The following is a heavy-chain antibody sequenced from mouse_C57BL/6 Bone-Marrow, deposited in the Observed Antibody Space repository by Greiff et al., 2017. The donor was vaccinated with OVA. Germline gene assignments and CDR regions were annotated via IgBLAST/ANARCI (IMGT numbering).Heavy chain of an antibody. D-gene: IGHD4-1*01. J-gene: IGHJ2*01. CDR1: GYSITSYY. CDR2: ISYSGST. Sequence: VQLTESGPGLAKPSQTLSLTCSVTGYSITSYYRNWIRKFPGKKLEYMGYISYSGSTYYYPSLKRRISITRDTTKNEYYLHLDYVTTEDTATYDCARYQNWDGRGCDYGDQGTTLTVSS. CDR3: ARYQNWDGRGCDY. V-gene: IGHV3-8*01.